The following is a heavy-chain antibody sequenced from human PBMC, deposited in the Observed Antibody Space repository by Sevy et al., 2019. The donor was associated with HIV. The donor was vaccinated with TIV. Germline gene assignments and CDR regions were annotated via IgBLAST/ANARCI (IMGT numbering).Heavy chain of an antibody. J-gene: IGHJ4*02. CDR2: ISASGGTT. V-gene: IGHV3-23*01. Sequence: GGSLRLSCAASGFTFSNYAMSWVRQAPGKGLEWVSAISASGGTTFFADSVKGRFTISRDNSENTMYLQMNSLRVEDTAVYYCAKSPSSPGSSSTWATFDYWGQGTLVTVSS. D-gene: IGHD6-13*01. CDR1: GFTFSNYA. CDR3: AKSPSSPGSSSTWATFDY.